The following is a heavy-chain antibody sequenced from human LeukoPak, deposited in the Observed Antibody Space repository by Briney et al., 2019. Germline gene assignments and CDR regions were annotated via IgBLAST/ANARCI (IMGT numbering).Heavy chain of an antibody. V-gene: IGHV1-18*01. J-gene: IGHJ3*02. CDR3: ARGGDMRVVGAFDI. Sequence: ASVKVSCKASGYTFTSYGINWVRQAPGQGLEWMGWISAYNGNTNYAQKLKGRVTMTRDKSKSTVYMELRSLRSDDTALYYCARGGDMRVVGAFDIWGQGTMVTVSS. CDR1: GYTFTSYG. D-gene: IGHD3-22*01. CDR2: ISAYNGNT.